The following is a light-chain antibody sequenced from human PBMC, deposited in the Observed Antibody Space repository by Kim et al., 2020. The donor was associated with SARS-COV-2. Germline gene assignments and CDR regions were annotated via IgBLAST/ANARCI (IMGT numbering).Light chain of an antibody. CDR2: DVS. Sequence: QSALTQPASVSGSPGQSITISCTGTSSDVGGYNYVSWYQQHPGKAPKLMIYDVSKRPSGVSNRFSGSKSGNTASLTISGLQAEDEADYYCSSYTSSSIRVFGGGSQLTV. CDR1: SSDVGGYNY. J-gene: IGLJ3*02. CDR3: SSYTSSSIRV. V-gene: IGLV2-14*01.